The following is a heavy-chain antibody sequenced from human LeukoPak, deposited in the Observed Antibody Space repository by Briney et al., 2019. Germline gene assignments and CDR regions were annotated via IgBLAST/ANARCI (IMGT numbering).Heavy chain of an antibody. Sequence: ASVKVSCKASGYTFTSYGISWVRQAPGPGLEWMGWISAYNGNTNYAQKLQGRVTMTTDTPTSTAYMELRSLRSDDTAVYYCARDLGDTERENFDYWGQGTLVTVSS. D-gene: IGHD2-21*02. CDR1: GYTFTSYG. V-gene: IGHV1-18*01. CDR3: ARDLGDTERENFDY. J-gene: IGHJ4*02. CDR2: ISAYNGNT.